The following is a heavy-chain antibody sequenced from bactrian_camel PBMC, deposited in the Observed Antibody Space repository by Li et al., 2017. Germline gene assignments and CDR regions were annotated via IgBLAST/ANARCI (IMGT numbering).Heavy chain of an antibody. V-gene: IGHV3S31*01. J-gene: IGHJ4*01. CDR2: IWRGGGSPP. CDR3: AAATTPYTCSIGRPFNY. D-gene: IGHD1*01. CDR1: GYSIRDDC. Sequence: VQLVESGGDSVQAGGSLRLSCVASGYSIRDDCMGWFRQAPGKEREAVAHIWRGGGSPPVYADSVKGRFTISQDRAKNTLYLQMNSLKPEDTALYYCAAATTPYTCSIGRPFNYWGQGTQVTVS.